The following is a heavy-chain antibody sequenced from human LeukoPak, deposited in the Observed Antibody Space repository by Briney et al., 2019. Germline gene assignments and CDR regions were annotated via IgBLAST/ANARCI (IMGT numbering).Heavy chain of an antibody. D-gene: IGHD3-10*01. J-gene: IGHJ4*02. CDR2: MNPNSGNT. CDR3: VRGPNYYNGIYYFDY. Sequence: SVKVSCKASGYTFTSYGISWVRQAPGQGLEWMGWMNPNSGNTGYAQKFQGRVTMTRSTPISTAYMELSSLTSEDTAVYYCVRGPNYYNGIYYFDYWGQGTVVTVSS. CDR1: GYTFTSYG. V-gene: IGHV1-8*02.